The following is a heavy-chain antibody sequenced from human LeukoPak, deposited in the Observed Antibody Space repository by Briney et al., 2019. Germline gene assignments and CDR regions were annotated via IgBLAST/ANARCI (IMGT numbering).Heavy chain of an antibody. Sequence: GESLKISFQGSGYSFTSYWIGWVRQMPGKGLEWMGIIYPGDSDTRYSPSFQGQVTISADKSISTAYLQWSSLKASDTAMYYCARVPTRAVRGVIRPVYGMDVWGQGTTVAVSS. CDR2: IYPGDSDT. J-gene: IGHJ6*02. CDR3: ARVPTRAVRGVIRPVYGMDV. CDR1: GYSFTSYW. D-gene: IGHD3-10*01. V-gene: IGHV5-51*01.